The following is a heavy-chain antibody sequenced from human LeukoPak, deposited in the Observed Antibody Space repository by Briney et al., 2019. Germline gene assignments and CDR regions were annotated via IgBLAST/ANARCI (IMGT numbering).Heavy chain of an antibody. CDR2: IIPIFGTA. CDR1: GGTFSSYA. J-gene: IGHJ6*02. CDR3: ARESGYYDSSGYYRVYHYGMDV. Sequence: SVKVSCKASGGTFSSYAISWVRQAPGQGLEWMGGIIPIFGTANYAQKFQGRVTITADESTSTAYMELSSLRSEDTAVYYCARESGYYDSSGYYRVYHYGMDVWGQGTTVTVSS. V-gene: IGHV1-69*13. D-gene: IGHD3-22*01.